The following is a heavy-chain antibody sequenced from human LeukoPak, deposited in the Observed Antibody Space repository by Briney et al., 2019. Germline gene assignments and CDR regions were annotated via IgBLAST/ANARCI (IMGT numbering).Heavy chain of an antibody. CDR1: GRSFSGYY. V-gene: IGHV4-34*01. D-gene: IGHD3-22*01. CDR3: ARGAGYYYDSSGYYY. Sequence: SETLSLTCAVYGRSFSGYYWSWIRQPPGKGLEWIGEINHSGSTNYNPSLKSRVTISVDTSKNQFSLKLSSVTAADTAVYYCARGAGYYYDSSGYYYWGQGTLVTVSS. J-gene: IGHJ4*02. CDR2: INHSGST.